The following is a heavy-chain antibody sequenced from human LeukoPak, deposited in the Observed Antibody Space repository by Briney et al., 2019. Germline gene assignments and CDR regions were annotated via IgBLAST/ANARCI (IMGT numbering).Heavy chain of an antibody. D-gene: IGHD3-10*01. CDR3: AREIFGSGSYPDI. V-gene: IGHV3-33*01. CDR1: GFAFNTYA. Sequence: QPGRSLRLSCAASGFAFNTYAMHWVRQAPGQGLEWVALIWHDGSHKFYSNSVRGQFTISRDNSKNTVSLQMNNLRPEDTAVYYCAREIFGSGSYPDIWGQGTLVTVSS. J-gene: IGHJ4*02. CDR2: IWHDGSHK.